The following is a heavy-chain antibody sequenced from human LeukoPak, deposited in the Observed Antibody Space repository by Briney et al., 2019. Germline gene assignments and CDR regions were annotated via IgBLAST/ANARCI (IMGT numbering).Heavy chain of an antibody. CDR2: ITGSSTYI. D-gene: IGHD3-10*01. J-gene: IGHJ4*02. CDR1: GFTFSTYS. CDR3: AKVAKYYYGSETYYFFEH. Sequence: PGGSLRLSCAASGFTFSTYSMNWVRQALGEGLEWVSSITGSSTYIYYADSVKGRFTISRDNAKNSLYLQMNSLRVEDTAVYYCAKVAKYYYGSETYYFFEHWGQGTPVTASS. V-gene: IGHV3-21*01.